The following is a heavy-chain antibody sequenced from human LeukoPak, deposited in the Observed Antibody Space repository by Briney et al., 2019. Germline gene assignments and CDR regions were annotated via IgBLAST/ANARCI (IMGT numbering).Heavy chain of an antibody. CDR1: GFTFSSYG. V-gene: IGHV3-30*02. CDR3: AKDEHYYDSSGYYCLDY. Sequence: QSGGSLRLSCAASGFTFSSYGMHWVRQAPGKGLEWVAFIRYDGGNKYYADSVKGRFTISRDNSKNTLYLQMNSLRAEDTAVYYCAKDEHYYDSSGYYCLDYWGQETLVTVSS. J-gene: IGHJ4*02. CDR2: IRYDGGNK. D-gene: IGHD3-22*01.